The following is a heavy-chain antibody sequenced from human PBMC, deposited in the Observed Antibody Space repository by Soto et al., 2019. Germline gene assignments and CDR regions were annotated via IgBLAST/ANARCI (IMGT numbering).Heavy chain of an antibody. D-gene: IGHD2-15*01. CDR3: ARGYCSAVGCYVHYYYGFDV. CDR1: GFTFRNYA. J-gene: IGHJ6*02. Sequence: VSLRLSCAAAGFTFRNYAMNWVRQAPGKGLELVSSISSNGGSAYYADSVKGRFTISRDNSKNTLYLQMNSLRADDTAVYYCARGYCSAVGCYVHYYYGFDVWGQGTTVTVSS. V-gene: IGHV3-23*01. CDR2: ISSNGGSA.